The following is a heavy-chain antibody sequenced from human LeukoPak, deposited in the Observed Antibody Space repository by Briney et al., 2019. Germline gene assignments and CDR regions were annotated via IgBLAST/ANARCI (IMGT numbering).Heavy chain of an antibody. D-gene: IGHD6-19*01. CDR3: AKGGIAVAGTWFDP. CDR1: GFTFSRYW. Sequence: PGGSLRLSCAASGFTFSRYWMHWVRQAPGKGLVWVSRINSDGSRTSYADSVKGRFTISRDNAKNTLYLQMNSLRAEDMALYYCAKGGIAVAGTWFDPWGQGTLVTVSS. V-gene: IGHV3-74*01. CDR2: INSDGSRT. J-gene: IGHJ5*02.